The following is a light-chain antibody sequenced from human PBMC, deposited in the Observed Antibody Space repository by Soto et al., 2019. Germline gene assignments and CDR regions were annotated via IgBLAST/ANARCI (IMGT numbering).Light chain of an antibody. Sequence: DVPLTQSPSSLSASVGDKVTITCQASQDITNFLNWYQQKPGKAPKLLIYAASNLETGLPSRFSGGGSGTDFTFTISSLQPEDVSTYFCQQYDLLPWTFGQGTLVEVK. CDR2: AAS. CDR3: QQYDLLPWT. CDR1: QDITNF. J-gene: IGKJ1*01. V-gene: IGKV1-33*01.